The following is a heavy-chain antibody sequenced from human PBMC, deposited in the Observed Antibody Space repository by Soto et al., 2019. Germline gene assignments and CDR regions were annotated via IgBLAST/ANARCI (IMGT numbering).Heavy chain of an antibody. J-gene: IGHJ4*02. D-gene: IGHD2-2*01. CDR1: GFTFSSYW. Sequence: EVQLVESGGGLVQPGGSLRLSCAASGFTFSSYWMHWVRQAPGKGLVWVSRINSDGSSTSYADSVKGRFTISRDNAKNTLYLQMNSLRAEDTAVYYCARDPEPDIVVVPAADLFAYWGQGTLVTVFS. CDR3: ARDPEPDIVVVPAADLFAY. CDR2: INSDGSST. V-gene: IGHV3-74*01.